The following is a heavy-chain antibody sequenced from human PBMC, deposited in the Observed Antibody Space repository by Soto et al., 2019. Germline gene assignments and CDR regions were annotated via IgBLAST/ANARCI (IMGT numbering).Heavy chain of an antibody. D-gene: IGHD4-17*01. CDR1: GFTFSSYA. Sequence: EVQLLESGGGLVQPGGSLRLSCAASGFTFSSYAMSWVRQAPGKGLEWVSAISGSGDSTYYADSVKGRFTISRDNSKNTQYLQMTSLRAEDTAVYYCATRTVGWYFDLWGRGTLVTVSS. J-gene: IGHJ2*01. CDR3: ATRTVGWYFDL. V-gene: IGHV3-23*01. CDR2: ISGSGDST.